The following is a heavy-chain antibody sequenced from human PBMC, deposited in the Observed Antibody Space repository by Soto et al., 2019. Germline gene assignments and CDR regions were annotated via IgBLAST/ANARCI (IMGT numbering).Heavy chain of an antibody. CDR1: GGTFSSSA. Sequence: PVKVSCKASGGTFSSSAISWVRQAPGQGLEWMGGIIPIFGTANYAQKFQGRVTITADESTSTAYMELSSLRSEDTAVYYCASEEWELSDYWGQGTLVTVSS. D-gene: IGHD1-26*01. V-gene: IGHV1-69*13. CDR3: ASEEWELSDY. J-gene: IGHJ4*02. CDR2: IIPIFGTA.